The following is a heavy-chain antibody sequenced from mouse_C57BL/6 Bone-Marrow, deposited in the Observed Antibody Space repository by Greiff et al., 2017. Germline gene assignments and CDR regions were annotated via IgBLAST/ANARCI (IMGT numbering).Heavy chain of an antibody. J-gene: IGHJ3*01. V-gene: IGHV1-52*01. CDR1: GYTFTSYW. CDR3: ARSEDGSSRGFAY. D-gene: IGHD1-1*01. Sequence: VQLQQSGAELVRPGSSVKLSCKASGYTFTSYWMHWVKQRPIQGLEWIGNIDPSDSETHYNQKFKDKATLTVDKSSSTAYMQLSSLTSEDSAVYYCARSEDGSSRGFAYWGQGTLVTVSA. CDR2: IDPSDSET.